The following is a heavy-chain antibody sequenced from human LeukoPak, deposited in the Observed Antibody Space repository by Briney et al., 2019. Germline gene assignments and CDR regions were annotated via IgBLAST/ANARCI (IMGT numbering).Heavy chain of an antibody. V-gene: IGHV1-2*02. D-gene: IGHD6-13*01. CDR2: INPNSGGT. J-gene: IGHJ5*02. CDR3: ARDSRTAYSSSWYRGPSNWFDP. CDR1: GYTFTGYY. Sequence: ASVNVSFKASGYTFTGYYMHWVRQAPGQGLEWMGWINPNSGGTNYAQKFQGRVTMTRDTSISTAYMELSRLISDDTAVYYCARDSRTAYSSSWYRGPSNWFDPWGQGTLVTVSS.